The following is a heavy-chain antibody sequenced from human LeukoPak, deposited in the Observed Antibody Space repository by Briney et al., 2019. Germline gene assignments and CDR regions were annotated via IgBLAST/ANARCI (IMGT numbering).Heavy chain of an antibody. Sequence: RGSLRLSCAVSGFTFTSYSMNWVRQAPGKGLECVSSINSSSSYIYYAGSVKGRFTISRDNAKNSLYLQMNSLRAEDTAVYYCARDQGGSSYGDYEDGMDVWGQGTTVTVSS. CDR2: INSSSSYI. D-gene: IGHD4-17*01. CDR1: GFTFTSYS. J-gene: IGHJ6*02. V-gene: IGHV3-21*01. CDR3: ARDQGGSSYGDYEDGMDV.